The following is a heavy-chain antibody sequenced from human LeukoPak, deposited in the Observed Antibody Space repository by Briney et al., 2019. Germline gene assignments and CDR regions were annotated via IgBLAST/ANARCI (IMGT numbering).Heavy chain of an antibody. Sequence: GGSLRLSCAVSGFTFSNYVMSWVRQAPGKGLEWVSGISGSGDSTYYADSVKGRFTISRDNSKNTLYLQMNSLRAEDTAVYYCARDLDYYDSSGYYYNDYWGQGTLVTVSS. CDR3: ARDLDYYDSSGYYYNDY. D-gene: IGHD3-22*01. CDR2: ISGSGDST. CDR1: GFTFSNYV. J-gene: IGHJ4*02. V-gene: IGHV3-23*01.